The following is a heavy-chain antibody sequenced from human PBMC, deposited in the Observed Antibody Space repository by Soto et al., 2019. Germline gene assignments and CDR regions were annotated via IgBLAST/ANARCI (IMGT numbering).Heavy chain of an antibody. CDR1: GYSFTSYW. D-gene: IGHD2-2*01. CDR2: IYAGDSDS. Sequence: GESLKISCKGPGYSFTSYWIGWVRQMPGKGLEWMGVIYAGDSDSRYSPSFQGQVTISADKSISTAYLQWSSLKASDTAMYYCARHHCSSTSCFYDAFDIWGQGTMVTVSS. V-gene: IGHV5-51*01. CDR3: ARHHCSSTSCFYDAFDI. J-gene: IGHJ3*02.